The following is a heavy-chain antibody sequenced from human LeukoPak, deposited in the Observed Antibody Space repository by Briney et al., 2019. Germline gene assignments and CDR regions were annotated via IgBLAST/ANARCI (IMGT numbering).Heavy chain of an antibody. J-gene: IGHJ5*02. D-gene: IGHD1-14*01. Sequence: PSGTLSLTCAVSGGSITSSNWWSWVRQPPGKGLEWIGEIYYTGNTNYNPSLKSRVTISVDKSNNQFSLNLSSVTAADTAVYYCARVVPNPTPGYNWFDPWGQGALVTVSS. CDR2: IYYTGNT. CDR3: ARVVPNPTPGYNWFDP. V-gene: IGHV4-4*02. CDR1: GGSITSSNW.